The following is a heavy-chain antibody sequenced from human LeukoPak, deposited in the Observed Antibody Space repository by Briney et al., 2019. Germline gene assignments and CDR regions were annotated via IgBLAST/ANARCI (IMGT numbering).Heavy chain of an antibody. V-gene: IGHV1-69*01. J-gene: IGHJ4*02. CDR3: ARVTDYYDSSGYYIDY. CDR1: GGTFISYA. Sequence: SVKVSCKASGGTFISYAISWVRQAPGQGLEWMGGIIPIFGTANYAQKFQGRVTITADESTSTAYMELSSLRSEDTAVYYCARVTDYYDSSGYYIDYWGQGTLVTVSS. CDR2: IIPIFGTA. D-gene: IGHD3-22*01.